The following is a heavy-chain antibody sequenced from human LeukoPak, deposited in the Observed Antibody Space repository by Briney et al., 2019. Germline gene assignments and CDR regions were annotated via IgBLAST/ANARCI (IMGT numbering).Heavy chain of an antibody. V-gene: IGHV4-61*02. CDR3: AREYSYGSGYYYYMDV. CDR1: DGSISSRGYY. J-gene: IGHJ6*03. CDR2: IYASGST. D-gene: IGHD5-18*01. Sequence: ASQTLSLTCTVSDGSISSRGYYWSWIRQPAGKGLEWIGRIYASGSTNYNPSLKSRVSISVDTSKIQFSLKLSSVTAADTAVYYCAREYSYGSGYYYYMDVWGKGTTVTVSS.